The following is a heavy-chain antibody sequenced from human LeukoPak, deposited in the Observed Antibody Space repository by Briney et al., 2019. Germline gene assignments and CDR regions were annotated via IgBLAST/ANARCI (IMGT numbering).Heavy chain of an antibody. Sequence: GGSLRLSCEASGFTFSNHGMNWVRQAPGKGLEWLSGVRPPGGGTYYADSVKGRFTISRDDSKNTLSLQMNSLRVEDTAVYYCARDLAWGAFDYWGQGTLVTVSS. CDR3: ARDLAWGAFDY. CDR1: GFTFSNHG. J-gene: IGHJ4*02. V-gene: IGHV3-23*01. CDR2: VRPPGGGT. D-gene: IGHD7-27*01.